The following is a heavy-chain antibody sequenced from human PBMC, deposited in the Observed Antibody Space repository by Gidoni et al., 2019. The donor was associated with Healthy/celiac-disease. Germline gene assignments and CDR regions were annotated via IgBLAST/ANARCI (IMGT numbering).Heavy chain of an antibody. CDR2: ISGSGGST. D-gene: IGHD3-22*01. CDR3: AKGPLRDYYDSSGYAMFFDY. Sequence: EVQLLESGGGLVQTGGSLRLSCAAAGFTFSSDAMSWVRQAPGKGLEWVSAISGSGGSTYYADSVKGRFTISRDNSKNTLYLQLNSLRAEDTAVYYCAKGPLRDYYDSSGYAMFFDYWGQGTLVTVSS. CDR1: GFTFSSDA. V-gene: IGHV3-23*01. J-gene: IGHJ4*02.